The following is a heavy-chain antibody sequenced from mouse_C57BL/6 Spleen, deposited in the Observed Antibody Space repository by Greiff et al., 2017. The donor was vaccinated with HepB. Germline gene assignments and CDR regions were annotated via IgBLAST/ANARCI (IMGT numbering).Heavy chain of an antibody. V-gene: IGHV1-15*01. J-gene: IGHJ2*01. CDR3: TSRGLGLFDY. CDR1: GYTFTDYE. CDR2: IDPETGGT. D-gene: IGHD4-1*01. Sequence: QVQLQQSGAELVRPGASVTLSCKASGYTFTDYEMHWVKQTPVHGLEWIGAIDPETGGTAYNQKFKGKAILTADKSSSTAYMELRSLTSEDSAVYYCTSRGLGLFDYWGQGTTLTVSS.